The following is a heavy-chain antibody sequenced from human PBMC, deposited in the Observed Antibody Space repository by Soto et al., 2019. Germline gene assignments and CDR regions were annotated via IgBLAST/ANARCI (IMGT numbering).Heavy chain of an antibody. CDR1: GFTFSSYI. V-gene: IGHV3-21*01. Sequence: LRLSCAASGFTFSSYIMNWVRQAPVKGLEWVSSISSSSSYIYYADSVKGRFTISKDNAKNSLYLQMNSLRAEDTAVYYCARDLESTVTTYYFDYWGQGTLVTVSS. CDR3: ARDLESTVTTYYFDY. J-gene: IGHJ4*02. CDR2: ISSSSSYI. D-gene: IGHD4-17*01.